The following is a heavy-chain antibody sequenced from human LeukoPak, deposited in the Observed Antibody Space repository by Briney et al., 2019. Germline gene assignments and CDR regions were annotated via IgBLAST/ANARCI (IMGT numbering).Heavy chain of an antibody. CDR3: ARLAITGPASFYGMDV. J-gene: IGHJ6*02. D-gene: IGHD5-12*01. V-gene: IGHV5-51*01. CDR1: GYSFTNYW. CDR2: IYPDDSNT. Sequence: GETLKISCKGSGYSFTNYWIGWVRQMPGKGLEWMGIIYPDDSNTKYSPSFQGLVTISADKSISTAYLQWSSLKASDTAMYYCARLAITGPASFYGMDVWGQGTTVTVSS.